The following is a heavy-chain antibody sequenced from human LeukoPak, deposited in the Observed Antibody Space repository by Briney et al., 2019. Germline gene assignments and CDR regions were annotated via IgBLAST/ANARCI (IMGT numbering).Heavy chain of an antibody. Sequence: ASVKVSCKASGYTFTSYYMHWVRHAPAQGLEWMGIINPSGGSTSYAQEFQGRVTMTRDTSTSTVYMELSSLRSGGTAVYYCARDSSSWCSDFDYWGQGTLVTVSS. CDR2: INPSGGST. D-gene: IGHD6-13*01. J-gene: IGHJ4*02. CDR3: ARDSSSWCSDFDY. CDR1: GYTFTSYY. V-gene: IGHV1-46*01.